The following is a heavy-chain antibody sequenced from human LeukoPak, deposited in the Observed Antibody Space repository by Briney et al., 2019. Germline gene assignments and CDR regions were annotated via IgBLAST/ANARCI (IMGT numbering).Heavy chain of an antibody. V-gene: IGHV3-21*01. D-gene: IGHD5-24*01. Sequence: PGRSLRLSCAASGFTFSSYSMNWVRQAPGKGLEWVSSISSSSSYIYYADSVKGRFTISRDNAKNSLYLQMNSLRAEDTAVYYCARLGRRDGYPPKYYYGMDVWGQGTTVTVSS. CDR2: ISSSSSYI. CDR3: ARLGRRDGYPPKYYYGMDV. CDR1: GFTFSSYS. J-gene: IGHJ6*02.